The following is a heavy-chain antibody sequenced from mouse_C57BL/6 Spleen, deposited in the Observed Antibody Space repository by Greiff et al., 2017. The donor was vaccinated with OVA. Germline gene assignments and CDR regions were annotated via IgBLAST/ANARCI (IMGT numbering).Heavy chain of an antibody. J-gene: IGHJ3*01. CDR3: ARDGYSAWFAY. CDR2: INPSSGYT. V-gene: IGHV1-4*01. D-gene: IGHD2-3*01. Sequence: VQLQQSGAELARPGASVKMSCKASGSTFTSYTMHWVKQRPGQGLEWIGYINPSSGYTKYNQKFKDKATLTADKSSSTAYMQLSSLTSEDSAVYYCARDGYSAWFAYWGQGTLVTVSA. CDR1: GSTFTSYT.